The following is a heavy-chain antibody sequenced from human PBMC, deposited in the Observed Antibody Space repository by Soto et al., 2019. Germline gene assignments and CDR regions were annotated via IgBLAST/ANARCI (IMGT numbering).Heavy chain of an antibody. J-gene: IGHJ6*02. V-gene: IGHV4-34*01. Sequence: PSETLSLTCAVYGGSFSGYYWSWIRQPPGKGLEWIGEINHSGSTNYNPPLKSRVTISVDTSKNQFSLKLSSVTAADTAVYYCARQGQWLVGAHYYYGMDVWGQGTTVTVSS. CDR1: GGSFSGYY. CDR3: ARQGQWLVGAHYYYGMDV. D-gene: IGHD6-19*01. CDR2: INHSGST.